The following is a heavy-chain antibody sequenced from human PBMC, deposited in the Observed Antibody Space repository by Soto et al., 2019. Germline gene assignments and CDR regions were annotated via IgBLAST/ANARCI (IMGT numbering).Heavy chain of an antibody. CDR2: ISAYNGNT. D-gene: IGHD1-1*01. J-gene: IGHJ4*02. CDR3: ARETRTPGTRGGNDY. Sequence: QVQLVQSGAEVKKPGASVKVSCKASGYTFTSYGISWVRQAPGQGLEWMGWISAYNGNTNYAQKLQGRVTMTTDTSTXTAYMEPRSCRSEDAAVYDGARETRTPGTRGGNDYWGQGTLVTVSS. CDR1: GYTFTSYG. V-gene: IGHV1-18*01.